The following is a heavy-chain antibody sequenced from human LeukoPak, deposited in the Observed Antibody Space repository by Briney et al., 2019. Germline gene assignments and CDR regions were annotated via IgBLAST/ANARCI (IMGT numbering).Heavy chain of an antibody. Sequence: GGSLRLSCAASGFTFSSYSMNWVRQAPGKGLEWVSSISSSSSYIYYADSVKGRFTISRDNAKNSLYLQMNSLRAEDTAVYYCAKSIAVAGTPTDYWGQGTLLTVSS. V-gene: IGHV3-21*04. CDR3: AKSIAVAGTPTDY. J-gene: IGHJ4*02. D-gene: IGHD6-19*01. CDR1: GFTFSSYS. CDR2: ISSSSSYI.